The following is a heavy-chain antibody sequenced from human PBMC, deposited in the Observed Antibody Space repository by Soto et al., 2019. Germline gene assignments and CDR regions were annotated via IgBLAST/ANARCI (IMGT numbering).Heavy chain of an antibody. CDR2: ISSSSSYI. CDR1: GFTFSSYS. J-gene: IGHJ4*02. D-gene: IGHD3-16*02. Sequence: EVQLVESGGGLVKPGGSLRLSCAASGFTFSSYSMNWVRQAPGKGLEWVSSISSSSSYIYYADSVKGRFTISRDNAKNSLYLQMNSLRAEDTAVYYCVREAHGGGYTLIDFDYWGQGTLVTVSS. V-gene: IGHV3-21*01. CDR3: VREAHGGGYTLIDFDY.